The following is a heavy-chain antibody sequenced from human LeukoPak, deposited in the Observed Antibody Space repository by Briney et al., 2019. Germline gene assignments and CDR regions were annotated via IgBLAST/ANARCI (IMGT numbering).Heavy chain of an antibody. V-gene: IGHV4-4*07. J-gene: IGHJ5*02. CDR3: ARDIVVVVAATLGENWFDP. CDR2: IYTSGST. D-gene: IGHD2-15*01. CDR1: GGSISSYY. Sequence: PSETLSLTCTVSGGSISSYYWSWIRQPAGKGLEWIGRIYTSGSTNYNPSLKSRVTISVDTSKNQFSLKLSSVTAADTAVYYCARDIVVVVAATLGENWFDPWGQGTLVTVSS.